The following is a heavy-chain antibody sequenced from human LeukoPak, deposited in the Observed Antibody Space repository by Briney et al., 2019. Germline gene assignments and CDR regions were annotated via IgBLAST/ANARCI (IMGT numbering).Heavy chain of an antibody. CDR1: GFTFSNYA. V-gene: IGHV3-49*03. Sequence: PGGSLRLSCAASGFTFSNYAMSWFRQAPGKGLEWVGFIRSKAYGGTTEYAASVKGRFTISRDDSKSIAYLQMNSLKTEDTAVYYCTSSITIFGVVFDYWGQGTLVTVSS. CDR3: TSSITIFGVVFDY. CDR2: IRSKAYGGTT. J-gene: IGHJ4*02. D-gene: IGHD3-3*01.